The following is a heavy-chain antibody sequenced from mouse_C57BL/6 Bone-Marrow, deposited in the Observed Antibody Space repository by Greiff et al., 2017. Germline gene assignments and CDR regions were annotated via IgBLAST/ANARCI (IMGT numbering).Heavy chain of an antibody. CDR1: GFTFTDYY. J-gene: IGHJ3*01. Sequence: EVKLVESGGGLVQPGGSLSLSCAASGFTFTDYYMSWVRQPPGKALEWLGFIRNKANGYKTEYSASVKGRFTISSDNSQSILYLQMNALRAEDSATYYCARSSWFTYWGQGTLVTVSA. CDR3: ARSSWFTY. CDR2: IRNKANGYKT. V-gene: IGHV7-3*01.